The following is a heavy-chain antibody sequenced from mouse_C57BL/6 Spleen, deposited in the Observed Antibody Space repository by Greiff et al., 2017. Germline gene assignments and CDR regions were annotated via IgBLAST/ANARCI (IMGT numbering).Heavy chain of an antibody. J-gene: IGHJ4*01. V-gene: IGHV10-1*01. CDR2: IRSKSNNYAT. Sequence: EVQVVESGGGLVQPKGSLKLSCAASGFSFNTYAMNWVRQAPGKGLEWVARIRSKSNNYATYYADSVKDRFTISRDDSESMLYLQMNNLKTEDTAMYYCVRTEGFYDYDSYAMDYWGQGTSVTVSS. CDR3: VRTEGFYDYDSYAMDY. D-gene: IGHD2-4*01. CDR1: GFSFNTYA.